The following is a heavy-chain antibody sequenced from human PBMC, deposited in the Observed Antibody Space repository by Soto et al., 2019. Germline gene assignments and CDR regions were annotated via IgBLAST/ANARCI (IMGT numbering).Heavy chain of an antibody. CDR3: ARGDYYDIHDY. V-gene: IGHV1-3*01. CDR1: GYTFTGYA. D-gene: IGHD3-22*01. CDR2: INAGNGNT. J-gene: IGHJ4*02. Sequence: QVQLVQSGAEVKKPGASVKVSCKASGYTFTGYAIHWVRQAPGQRLEWMGWINAGNGNTKYSQKFQGRVTIARDTSASTAYKELSSLRSADTAVYYCARGDYYDIHDYWGQGTLVTFSS.